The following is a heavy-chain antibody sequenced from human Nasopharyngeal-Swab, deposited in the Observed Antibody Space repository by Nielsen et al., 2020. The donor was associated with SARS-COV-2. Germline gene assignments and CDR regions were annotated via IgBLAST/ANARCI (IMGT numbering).Heavy chain of an antibody. CDR1: GFTFSSYG. V-gene: IGHV3-30*03. J-gene: IGHJ4*02. CDR2: ISYDGSNK. CDR3: TTHSSPDY. D-gene: IGHD6-13*01. Sequence: GESLKISCAASGFTFSSYGMHWVRQAPGKGLEWVAVISYDGSNKYYADSVKGRFTISRDNSKNTLYLQMNSLKTEDTAVYYCTTHSSPDYWGQGTLVTVSS.